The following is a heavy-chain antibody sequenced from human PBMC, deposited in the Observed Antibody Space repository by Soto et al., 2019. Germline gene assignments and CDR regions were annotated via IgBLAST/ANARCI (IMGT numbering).Heavy chain of an antibody. Sequence: FLSLYFAASCFTFSTYGVHWVRQAPGKGLEWVELMSYDGSKKYYADSVKGRFTISRDNSKNTLFLQLNSLRAEDTAVYYCPSSHTTSWYGQAYWGQGTLVTVSS. CDR2: MSYDGSKK. J-gene: IGHJ4*02. D-gene: IGHD6-13*01. CDR3: PSSHTTSWYGQAY. CDR1: CFTFSTYG. V-gene: IGHV3-30*03.